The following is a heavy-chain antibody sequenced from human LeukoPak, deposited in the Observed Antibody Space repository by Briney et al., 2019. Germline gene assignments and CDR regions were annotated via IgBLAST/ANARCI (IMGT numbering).Heavy chain of an antibody. V-gene: IGHV4-59*01. CDR3: ASRLSIWSGYQDTLYYFDS. J-gene: IGHJ4*02. CDR1: GRSIRSYY. CDR2: IYYSGST. D-gene: IGHD3-3*01. Sequence: SETLSLTCTVSGRSIRSYYGSWIRQPPGKRLEWIGHIYYSGSTNYNPSLKSRVTISVDTSKNQFSLKLSSVTAADTAVYYCASRLSIWSGYQDTLYYFDSWGQGTLVTVSS.